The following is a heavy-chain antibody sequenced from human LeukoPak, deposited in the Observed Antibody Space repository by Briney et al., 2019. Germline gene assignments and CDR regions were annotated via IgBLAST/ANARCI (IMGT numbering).Heavy chain of an antibody. V-gene: IGHV4-31*03. Sequence: SETLSLTCTVSGGSISRGDYYWTWIRQHPGKGLEWIGYIYYSGSSFYNPSLKSRVTMSVDTSKNQFSLKLSSVTAADTAVYYCARAPKGMTTVRYYYYYYMDVWGKGTTVTVSS. CDR3: ARAPKGMTTVRYYYYYYMDV. D-gene: IGHD4-11*01. J-gene: IGHJ6*03. CDR1: GGSISRGDYY. CDR2: IYYSGSS.